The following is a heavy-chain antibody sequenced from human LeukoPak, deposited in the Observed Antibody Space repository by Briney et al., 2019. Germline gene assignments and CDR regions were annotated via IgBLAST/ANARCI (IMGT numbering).Heavy chain of an antibody. D-gene: IGHD3-3*01. CDR3: ASYTIFGADYYGMDV. V-gene: IGHV4-59*01. CDR1: GGSISSYY. Sequence: SETLSLTCTVSGGSISSYYWSWIRQPPGKGLEWIGYIYYSGSTNYNPSLKSRVTISVDTSKNQFSLKLGSVTAADTAVYYCASYTIFGADYYGMDVWGQGTTVTVSS. CDR2: IYYSGST. J-gene: IGHJ6*02.